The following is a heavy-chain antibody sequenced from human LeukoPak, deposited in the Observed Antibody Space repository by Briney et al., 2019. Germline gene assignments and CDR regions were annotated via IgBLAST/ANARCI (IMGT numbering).Heavy chain of an antibody. CDR1: GGSINSYY. D-gene: IGHD2/OR15-2a*01. V-gene: IGHV4-59*01. Sequence: SETLSLTCTVSGGSINSYYWSWIRQPPGKGLEWIGYFYYSGSTNYNPSLKSRVTISVDTSKNQFSLELSSVTAADTAVYYCARELKVGNTGYYFDYWGLGALVTVSS. CDR3: ARELKVGNTGYYFDY. CDR2: FYYSGST. J-gene: IGHJ4*02.